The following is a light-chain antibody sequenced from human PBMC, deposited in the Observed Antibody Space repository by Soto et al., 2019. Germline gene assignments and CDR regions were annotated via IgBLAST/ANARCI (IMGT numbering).Light chain of an antibody. CDR3: CSYAGSSTFVV. CDR2: EVS. V-gene: IGLV2-23*02. CDR1: SSDVGRYNL. J-gene: IGLJ2*01. Sequence: QSALTQPASVSGSPGQSITISCTGTSSDVGRYNLVSWYQQHPGKAPKLMIYEVSKRPSGVSNRVSGSKSGNTASLTISGLQAEDEADYYCCSYAGSSTFVVFGGGTKRTVL.